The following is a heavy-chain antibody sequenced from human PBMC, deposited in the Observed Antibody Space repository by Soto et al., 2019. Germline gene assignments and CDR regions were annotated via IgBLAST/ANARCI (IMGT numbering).Heavy chain of an antibody. CDR1: GGSISSSSYY. CDR3: ARGMYCSSTSCYATNWFDP. D-gene: IGHD2-2*01. J-gene: IGHJ5*02. Sequence: QLQLQESGPGLVKPSETLSLTCTVSGGSISSSSYYWGWIRQPPGKGLEWIGSIYYSGSTYYNPSLKSRVTISVDTSKNQFSLKLSSVTAADTAVYYCARGMYCSSTSCYATNWFDPWGQGPLVTVSS. V-gene: IGHV4-39*01. CDR2: IYYSGST.